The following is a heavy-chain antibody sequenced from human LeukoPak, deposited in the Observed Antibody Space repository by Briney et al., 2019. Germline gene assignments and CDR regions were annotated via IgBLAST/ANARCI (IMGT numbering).Heavy chain of an antibody. CDR3: ARAHFRIAVAAIDY. CDR2: IYYSGST. V-gene: IGHV4-30-4*02. J-gene: IGHJ4*02. Sequence: SETLSLTCTVSGGSISSGDYYWSWIRQPPGKGLEWIGYIYYSGSTYYNPSLKSRVTISVDTSKNQFSLKLSSVTAADTAVYYCARAHFRIAVAAIDYWGQGTLVTVSS. D-gene: IGHD6-19*01. CDR1: GGSISSGDYY.